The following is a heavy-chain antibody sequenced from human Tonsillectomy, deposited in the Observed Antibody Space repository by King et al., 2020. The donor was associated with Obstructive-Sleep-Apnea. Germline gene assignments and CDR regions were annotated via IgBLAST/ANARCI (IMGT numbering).Heavy chain of an antibody. Sequence: VQLVESGGGVVQPGRSLRLSCAASGFTFNRCAMHWVRQAPGKGLEWVALISYDGSDKYYADSLKGRFTISRDNSKDTLYLQMKSLRAEDTALYYCARGGPTYYYYAMDVWGQGTTVTVSS. CDR1: GFTFNRCA. D-gene: IGHD1-26*01. V-gene: IGHV3-30*04. CDR3: ARGGPTYYYYAMDV. J-gene: IGHJ6*02. CDR2: ISYDGSDK.